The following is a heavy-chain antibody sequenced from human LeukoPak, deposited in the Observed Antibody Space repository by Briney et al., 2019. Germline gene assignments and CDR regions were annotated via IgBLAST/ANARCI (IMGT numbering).Heavy chain of an antibody. J-gene: IGHJ5*02. V-gene: IGHV1-69*06. CDR3: ARVGITMVRGANNWFDP. Sequence: SVKVSCKASGGTFSSYAISWVRQAPGQGLEWMGGIIPIFGTANYAQKFQGRVTITADKSTSTAYMELSNLRSEDTAVYYCARVGITMVRGANNWFDPWGQGTLVTVSS. D-gene: IGHD3-10*01. CDR2: IIPIFGTA. CDR1: GGTFSSYA.